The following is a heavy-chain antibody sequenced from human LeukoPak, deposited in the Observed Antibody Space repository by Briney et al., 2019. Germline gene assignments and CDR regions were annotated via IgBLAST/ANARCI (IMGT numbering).Heavy chain of an antibody. CDR3: ARDRAYYYDSSGYFAPSEGFDP. CDR1: GGSISSNKW. Sequence: SETLSLTCAVSGGSISSNKWWSWLRQAPGKGLEWLGEVVHSGSTNYNPSLKSRVTISVDTSKNQFSLKLSSVTAADTAVYYCARDRAYYYDSSGYFAPSEGFDPWGQGTLVTVSS. J-gene: IGHJ5*02. D-gene: IGHD3-22*01. V-gene: IGHV4-4*02. CDR2: VVHSGST.